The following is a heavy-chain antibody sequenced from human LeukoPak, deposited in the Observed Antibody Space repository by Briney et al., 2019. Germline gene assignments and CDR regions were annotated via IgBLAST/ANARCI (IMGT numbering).Heavy chain of an antibody. V-gene: IGHV3-23*01. Sequence: GGSLRLSCGASGFTFSSYAMSWVRQAPGKGLEWVSAISGSGGSTYYADSVKGRFTISRDNSKNTLYLQMNSLRAEDTAVYYCAKDGCSSTSCYRPPDYWGQGTLVTVSS. CDR3: AKDGCSSTSCYRPPDY. CDR1: GFTFSSYA. J-gene: IGHJ4*02. D-gene: IGHD2-2*02. CDR2: ISGSGGST.